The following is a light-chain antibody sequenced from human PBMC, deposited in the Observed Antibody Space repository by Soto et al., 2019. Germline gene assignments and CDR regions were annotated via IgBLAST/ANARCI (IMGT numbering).Light chain of an antibody. CDR2: DAS. V-gene: IGKV3-11*01. J-gene: IGKJ4*01. CDR1: QSVSSY. Sequence: DIVLTQSPATLSLSPGERATLSCRASQSVSSYLAWYQQKPGQAPRLLIYDASNRATGIPARFSGSGSGTDFTLTISSLEPEDFAVYYCQQRSNWRALTFGGGTKV. CDR3: QQRSNWRALT.